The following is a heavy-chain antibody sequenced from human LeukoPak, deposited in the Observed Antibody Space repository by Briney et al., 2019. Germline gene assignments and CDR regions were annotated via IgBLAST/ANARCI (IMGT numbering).Heavy chain of an antibody. D-gene: IGHD5-12*01. CDR2: FDPEDGET. J-gene: IGHJ6*02. V-gene: IGHV1-24*01. CDR3: ATGPVATIPPNHYYYGMDV. CDR1: GYTLTELS. Sequence: ASVKVSCKVSGYTLTELSMHWVRQAPGKGLEWMGGFDPEDGETIYAQKFQGRVTTTEDTSTDTAYMELSSLRSEDTAVYYCATGPVATIPPNHYYYGMDVWGQGTTVTVSS.